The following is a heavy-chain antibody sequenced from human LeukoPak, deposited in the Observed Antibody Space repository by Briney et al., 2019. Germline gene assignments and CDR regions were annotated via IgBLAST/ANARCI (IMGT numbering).Heavy chain of an antibody. V-gene: IGHV4-59*01. J-gene: IGHJ4*02. Sequence: SETLSLTCTVSGGSISSYYWSWIRQPPGKGLEWIGYIYYSGSTNYNPSLKSRVTISVDTSKNQFSLKLSSVTAADTAAYYCARGGFDVDTFFDYWGQGTLVTVSS. CDR2: IYYSGST. CDR3: ARGGFDVDTFFDY. CDR1: GGSISSYY. D-gene: IGHD5-18*01.